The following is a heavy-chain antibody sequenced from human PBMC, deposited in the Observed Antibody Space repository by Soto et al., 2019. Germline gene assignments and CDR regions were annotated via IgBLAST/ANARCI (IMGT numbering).Heavy chain of an antibody. Sequence: GGSLRLSCAASGFTFNRFYMSWLRQAPGKGLEWVSHISRLSSSTDYKDSVKDRFTISRDNTKNSLYLEMNSLRGDDSAVYFCARHLGPDSYPINAAAFDVWGQGTMVTVSS. CDR2: ISRLSSST. CDR1: GFTFNRFY. V-gene: IGHV3-11*06. J-gene: IGHJ3*01. CDR3: ARHLGPDSYPINAAAFDV. D-gene: IGHD5-18*01.